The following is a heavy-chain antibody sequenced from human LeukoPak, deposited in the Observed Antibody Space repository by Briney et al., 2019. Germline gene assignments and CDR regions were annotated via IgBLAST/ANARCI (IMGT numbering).Heavy chain of an antibody. J-gene: IGHJ4*02. D-gene: IGHD3-10*01. Sequence: SETLSLTCTVSGDSIRRSNDYWGWIRQSPGKGLEWLGSIYYSGNTYYNPSLESRLTISVDTYNNQFSLKLTSVTAADTAVYYCARSSRGAGAGFDYWGQGTLVTVSS. CDR1: GDSIRRSNDY. CDR3: ARSSRGAGAGFDY. CDR2: IYYSGNT. V-gene: IGHV4-39*07.